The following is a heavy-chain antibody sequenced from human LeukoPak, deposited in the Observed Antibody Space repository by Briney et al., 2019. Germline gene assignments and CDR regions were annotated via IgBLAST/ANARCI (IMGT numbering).Heavy chain of an antibody. Sequence: GRSLRLSCAASGFTFSSYGMHWVRQAPGKGLEWVAVISYDGSNKHYADSVKGRFTISRDNSKNTLYLQMNSLRAEDTAVYYCAKDEGGIGNRPLYYFDYWGQGTLVTVSS. CDR1: GFTFSSYG. CDR3: AKDEGGIGNRPLYYFDY. V-gene: IGHV3-30*18. CDR2: ISYDGSNK. D-gene: IGHD1-14*01. J-gene: IGHJ4*02.